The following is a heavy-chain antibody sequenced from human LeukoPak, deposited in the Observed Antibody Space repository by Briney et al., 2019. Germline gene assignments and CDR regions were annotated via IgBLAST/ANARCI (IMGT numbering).Heavy chain of an antibody. CDR3: ARVWETLPDY. Sequence: ASVRVSCKASGYSFTGNYMHWVRQAPGQGFEWMGWINPNTGGTNYAQKFKGRVLMTRDTSISTAYLELSSLKSDDTAVYYCARVWETLPDYWGQGTLVTVSS. CDR1: GYSFTGNY. J-gene: IGHJ4*02. CDR2: INPNTGGT. D-gene: IGHD1-26*01. V-gene: IGHV1-2*02.